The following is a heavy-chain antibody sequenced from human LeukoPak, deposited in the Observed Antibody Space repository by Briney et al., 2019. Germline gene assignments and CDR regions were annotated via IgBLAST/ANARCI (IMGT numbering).Heavy chain of an antibody. V-gene: IGHV3-9*01. D-gene: IGHD4-17*01. CDR1: GLTFAVPV. CDR3: VRRQARVTTPSVWGSHFDR. Sequence: GRSLRLSCPASGLTFAVPVMHCVRQGAGKGLEWDSGITWHSGPIQYSVSVMGRFTAPRENANTSLSLQMNSMRPDEKAFYCCVRRQARVTTPSVWGSHFDRWGLGTLGTVSS. CDR2: ITWHSGPI. J-gene: IGHJ4*02.